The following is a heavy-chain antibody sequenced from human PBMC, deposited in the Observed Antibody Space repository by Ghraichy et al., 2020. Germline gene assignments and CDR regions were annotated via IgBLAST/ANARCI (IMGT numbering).Heavy chain of an antibody. D-gene: IGHD5-24*01. J-gene: IGHJ4*02. V-gene: IGHV3-7*03. CDR1: GFTFSSYW. CDR2: IKQDGSEK. CDR3: ARDVLSRDGYNFYHGFDY. Sequence: GGSLRLSCAASGFTFSSYWMSWVRQAPGKGLEWVANIKQDGSEKYYVDSVKGRFTISRDNAKNSLYLQMNSLRAEDTAVYYCARDVLSRDGYNFYHGFDYWGQGTLVTVSS.